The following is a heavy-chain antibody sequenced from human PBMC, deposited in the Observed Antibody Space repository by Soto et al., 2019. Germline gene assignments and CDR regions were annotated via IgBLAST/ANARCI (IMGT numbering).Heavy chain of an antibody. J-gene: IGHJ6*03. CDR2: INSDGSST. CDR1: GFTISGYW. D-gene: IGHD3-22*01. CDR3: ARDPMSVRRMDV. V-gene: IGHV3-74*01. Sequence: EVQLVESGGGLVQPGGSLRLSCAAPGFTISGYWMHWVRQAPGKRLVWVSRINSDGSSTGYADSVKGRFTITRDNAKNTLYLQMNSLRDEDTAVYYCARDPMSVRRMDVWGKGTTVTVSS.